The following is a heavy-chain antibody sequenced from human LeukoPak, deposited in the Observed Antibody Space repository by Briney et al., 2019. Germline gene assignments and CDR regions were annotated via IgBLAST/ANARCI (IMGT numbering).Heavy chain of an antibody. D-gene: IGHD6-13*01. Sequence: GGSLRLSCVASGFTFDDYGINWVRQVPGKGLEWVSGIRWKSGIIDYADSVKGRFTISRDTAENSLYLQMNNLRVEDMALYYCAARRGAAAGTDYFDYWGQGTLVTVSS. CDR2: IRWKSGII. CDR3: AARRGAAAGTDYFDY. CDR1: GFTFDDYG. V-gene: IGHV3-9*03. J-gene: IGHJ4*02.